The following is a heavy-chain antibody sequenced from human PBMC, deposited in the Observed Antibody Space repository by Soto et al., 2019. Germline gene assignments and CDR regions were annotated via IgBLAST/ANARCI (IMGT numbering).Heavy chain of an antibody. CDR3: ARDLGGSSSYLGY. CDR2: INPDYGGA. Sequence: ASVKVSCKASGYTFTGHYIHWVRQAPGQGLEWMGWINPDYGGATYAQKFQGRVSLTRDTSNSTAYMELSSLRSDGTAVYFCARDLGGSSSYLGYWGQGTPVTVSS. D-gene: IGHD6-6*01. J-gene: IGHJ4*02. V-gene: IGHV1-2*02. CDR1: GYTFTGHY.